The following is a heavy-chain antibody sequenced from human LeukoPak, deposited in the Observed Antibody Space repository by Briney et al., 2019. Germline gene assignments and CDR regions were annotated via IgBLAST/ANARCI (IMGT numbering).Heavy chain of an antibody. CDR3: VKDRTINGGSSPFEF. J-gene: IGHJ4*02. CDR2: ISYDGRNQ. CDR1: GFSSSTYG. Sequence: GTSLRLSCAASGFSSSTYGMHWVRQAPLKGLEWVAAISYDGRNQNYADSVKGQFTIFRDNSQNTLYLQMNNLRAEDTALYYCVKDRTINGGSSPFEFWGQGTLVTVSS. V-gene: IGHV3-30*18. D-gene: IGHD2-2*01.